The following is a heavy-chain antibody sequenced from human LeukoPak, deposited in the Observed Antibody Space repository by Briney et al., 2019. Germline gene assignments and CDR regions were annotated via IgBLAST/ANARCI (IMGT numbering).Heavy chain of an antibody. Sequence: GRSLRLSCAASGFTFSSYAMHWVRQAPGKGLEWVAVISYDGSNKYYADSVKGRFTISRDNSKNTLYLQMSSLRAEDTAVYYCATLPDDSSGYSLDYWGQGTLVTVSS. CDR2: ISYDGSNK. J-gene: IGHJ4*02. CDR1: GFTFSSYA. D-gene: IGHD3-22*01. V-gene: IGHV3-30-3*01. CDR3: ATLPDDSSGYSLDY.